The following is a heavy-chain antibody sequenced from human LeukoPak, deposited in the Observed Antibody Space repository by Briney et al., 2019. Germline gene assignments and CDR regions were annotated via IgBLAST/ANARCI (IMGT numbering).Heavy chain of an antibody. CDR3: ARPSNLGATEPYDY. D-gene: IGHD1-26*01. CDR2: IYYSGST. Sequence: PSETLSLTCTVSGGSISTYYWSWTRQSPGKGLEWIGSIYYSGSTNYNPSLKSRVTISVDTSTNQFSLKLTSVTAADTAVYYCARPSNLGATEPYDYWGQGTLVTVSS. CDR1: GGSISTYY. V-gene: IGHV4-59*08. J-gene: IGHJ4*02.